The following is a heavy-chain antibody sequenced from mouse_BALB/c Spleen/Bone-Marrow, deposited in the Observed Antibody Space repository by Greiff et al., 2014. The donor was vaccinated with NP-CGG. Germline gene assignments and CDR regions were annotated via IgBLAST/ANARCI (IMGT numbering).Heavy chain of an antibody. CDR2: AWAGGST. Sequence: QVQLKESGPGLVAPSQSLSITCTVSGFSSTTYGIHWVRQTPGKGLEWLGAAWAGGSTNYNSALMSRLSISKDNSKSQVFLTMNSLQTDDTAMYHCARSNWDGAMDYWGQGTSVTVSS. V-gene: IGHV2-9*02. CDR3: ARSNWDGAMDY. CDR1: GFSSTTYG. J-gene: IGHJ4*01. D-gene: IGHD4-1*02.